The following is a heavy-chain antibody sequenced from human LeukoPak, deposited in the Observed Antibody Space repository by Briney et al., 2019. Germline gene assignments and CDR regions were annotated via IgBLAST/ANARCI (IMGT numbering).Heavy chain of an antibody. D-gene: IGHD6-6*01. V-gene: IGHV3-30-3*01. CDR2: ISYDGSNK. Sequence: GGSLRLSCAASGFTFSSYAMHWVRQAPGKGLEWVAVISYDGSNKYYADSVKGRFTISRDNSKNTLYLQMNSLRAEDTAVYYCARAEAARPPDYWGQGTLVTVSS. CDR3: ARAEAARPPDY. J-gene: IGHJ4*02. CDR1: GFTFSSYA.